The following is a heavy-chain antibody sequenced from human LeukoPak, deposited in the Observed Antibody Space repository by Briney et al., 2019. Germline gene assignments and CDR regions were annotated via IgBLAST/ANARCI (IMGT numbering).Heavy chain of an antibody. Sequence: GGSLRLSCAASGFFFSNYWMSWVRQAQGKGLEWVANIKQDGSEKYYVDSVKGRFTISRDNAKNSLYLEMNSLRAEDTAVYYCARAREDLRGYSYGYSDYWGQGTLVTVSS. CDR3: ARAREDLRGYSYGYSDY. CDR1: GFFFSNYW. CDR2: IKQDGSEK. J-gene: IGHJ4*02. D-gene: IGHD5-18*01. V-gene: IGHV3-7*01.